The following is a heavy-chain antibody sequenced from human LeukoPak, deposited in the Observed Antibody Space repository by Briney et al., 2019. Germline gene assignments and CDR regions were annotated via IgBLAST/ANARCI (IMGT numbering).Heavy chain of an antibody. D-gene: IGHD2-15*01. Sequence: GGSLRLSCAASGFTFSSYSMDWVRQAPGKGLEWVSAISRTGADTYYSDSVKGRFAISRDNSKNIFYLEMSDLGAEDTAVYYCANDDSAGYCSGGTCYYADFWGQGTLVTVSS. CDR3: ANDDSAGYCSGGTCYYADF. CDR2: ISRTGADT. V-gene: IGHV3-23*01. CDR1: GFTFSSYS. J-gene: IGHJ4*02.